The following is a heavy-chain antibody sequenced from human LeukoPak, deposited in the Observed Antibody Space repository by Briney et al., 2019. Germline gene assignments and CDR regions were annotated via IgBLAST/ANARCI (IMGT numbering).Heavy chain of an antibody. V-gene: IGHV3-74*01. CDR2: INSDGSST. J-gene: IGHJ4*02. CDR1: GFTFSSYW. D-gene: IGHD2-2*01. Sequence: GGSLRLSCAASGFTFSSYWMHWARQAPGKGLVWVSRINSDGSSTSYADSVKGRFTISRDNSKNTLYLQMNSLRAEDTAVFYCAKDGTWCSSTSCYAGDWAQGTLVAVSS. CDR3: AKDGTWCSSTSCYAGD.